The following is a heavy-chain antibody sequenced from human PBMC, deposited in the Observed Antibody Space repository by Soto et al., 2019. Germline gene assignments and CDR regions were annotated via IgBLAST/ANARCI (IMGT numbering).Heavy chain of an antibody. D-gene: IGHD3-9*01. V-gene: IGHV4-59*11. Sequence: PSETRSRTCIVSGDSSSSHCWSWIRQPPGKGLECIGYVYYSGSTVYNPSLESRVTISMDTSKTHLSLNLTSVTAADTAIYYCASRGLLTGFHWSQGTLVTVSS. CDR2: VYYSGST. CDR3: ASRGLLTGFH. CDR1: GDSSSSHC. J-gene: IGHJ4*02.